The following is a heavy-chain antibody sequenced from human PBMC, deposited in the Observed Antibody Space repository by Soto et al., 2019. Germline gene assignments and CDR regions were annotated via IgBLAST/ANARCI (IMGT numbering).Heavy chain of an antibody. CDR1: GFTFSSYS. V-gene: IGHV3-21*01. CDR3: ARERDYGGNSECFDY. Sequence: PGGSLRLSCAASGFTFSSYSMNWVRQAPGKGLEWVSSISSSSSYIYYADSVKGRFTISRDNAKNSLYLQMNSLRAEDTAVYYCARERDYGGNSECFDYWGQGTLVTVSS. J-gene: IGHJ4*02. CDR2: ISSSSSYI. D-gene: IGHD4-17*01.